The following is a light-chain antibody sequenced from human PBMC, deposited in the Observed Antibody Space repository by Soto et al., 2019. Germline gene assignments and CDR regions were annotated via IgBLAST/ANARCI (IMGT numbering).Light chain of an antibody. CDR3: QSYDSSLRGV. J-gene: IGLJ2*01. V-gene: IGLV1-40*01. Sequence: QPVLTQPPSVSGAPGQRVTISCTGSSSNIWAGYDVHWYQQLPGTAPKLLIYGNSNRPSGVPDRFSGSKSGTSASLAITGLQAEDEADYYCQSYDSSLRGVFGGGTKLTVL. CDR2: GNS. CDR1: SSNIWAGYD.